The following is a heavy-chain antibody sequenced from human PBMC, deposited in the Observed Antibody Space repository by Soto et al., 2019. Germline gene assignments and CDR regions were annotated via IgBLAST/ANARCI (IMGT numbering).Heavy chain of an antibody. CDR3: ARESGERYYYGMDV. V-gene: IGHV3-66*01. D-gene: IGHD4-17*01. CDR1: GFTVSSNY. J-gene: IGHJ6*02. CDR2: IYSGGST. Sequence: GGSLRLSCAASGFTVSSNYMSWVRQAPGKGLEWVSVIYSGGSTYYADSVKGRFTISRHNSKNTLYLQMNSLRAEDTAVYYCARESGERYYYGMDVWGQGTTVTVSS.